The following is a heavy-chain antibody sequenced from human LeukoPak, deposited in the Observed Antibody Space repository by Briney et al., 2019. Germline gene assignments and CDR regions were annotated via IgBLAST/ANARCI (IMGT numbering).Heavy chain of an antibody. CDR2: ISGNNDNP. J-gene: IGHJ4*02. CDR3: ARDGTSTDDY. CDR1: GYTFTNFG. V-gene: IGHV1-18*01. D-gene: IGHD1-26*01. Sequence: ASVTVSCTTSGYTFTNFGINWVRQAPGQGLEWMGWISGNNDNPNYGQKFQGRFTVTTDSSTSTAYMERRNLRFDDTAVYYCARDGTSTDDYWGQGTLVTVSS.